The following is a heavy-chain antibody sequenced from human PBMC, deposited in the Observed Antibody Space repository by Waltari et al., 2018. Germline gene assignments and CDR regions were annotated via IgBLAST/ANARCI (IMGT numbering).Heavy chain of an antibody. D-gene: IGHD3-10*01. CDR1: GFTFSSYS. CDR3: ASFGEFTMVRDHDY. CDR2: ISSSSSYI. Sequence: EVQLVESGGGLVKPGGSLRLSCAASGFTFSSYSMNWVRQAPGKGLEWVSSISSSSSYIYYADSVKGRFTISRDNAKNSLYLQMNSLRAEDTAVYYCASFGEFTMVRDHDYWGQGTLVTVSS. J-gene: IGHJ4*02. V-gene: IGHV3-21*01.